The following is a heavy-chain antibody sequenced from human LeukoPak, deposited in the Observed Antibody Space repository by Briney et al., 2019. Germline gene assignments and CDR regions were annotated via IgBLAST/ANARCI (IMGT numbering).Heavy chain of an antibody. CDR3: TRHRSGWLQSSFDY. Sequence: SETLSLTCTVSGGSISSGSYYWSWIRQPAGKGLEWIGRIYISGSTNYNPSLKSRVSISVDTSENQFSLKLSSVTAADTAVYYCTRHRSGWLQSSFDYWGQGTLVTVSS. D-gene: IGHD5-24*01. CDR1: GGSISSGSYY. J-gene: IGHJ4*02. V-gene: IGHV4-61*02. CDR2: IYISGST.